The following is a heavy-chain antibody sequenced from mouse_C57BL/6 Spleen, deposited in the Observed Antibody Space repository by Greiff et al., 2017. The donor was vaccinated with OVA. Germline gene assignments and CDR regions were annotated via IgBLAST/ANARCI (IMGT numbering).Heavy chain of an antibody. V-gene: IGHV1-26*01. CDR3: ARGPIYYYGSSPLYYAMDY. CDR1: GYTFTDYY. CDR2: INPNNGGT. D-gene: IGHD1-1*01. Sequence: VQLQQSGPELVKPGASVKISCKASGYTFTDYYMNWVKQSHGKSLEWIGDINPNNGGTSYNQKFKGKATLTVDKSSSTAYMELRSLTSEDSAVYYCARGPIYYYGSSPLYYAMDYWGQGTSVTVSS. J-gene: IGHJ4*01.